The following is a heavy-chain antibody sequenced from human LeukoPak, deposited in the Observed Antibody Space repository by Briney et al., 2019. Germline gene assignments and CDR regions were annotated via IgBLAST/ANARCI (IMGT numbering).Heavy chain of an antibody. V-gene: IGHV3-66*01. J-gene: IGHJ6*02. CDR3: ASEAGTWYYGMAV. CDR1: GVTVSSNY. Sequence: WGSLRLSCAASGVTVSSNYMSWVRQAPGKGLEWVSVIYSGGSTYYADSVRGRFTISRDNSKNTLYLQMNSLRAEDTAVYYCASEAGTWYYGMAVWGQGTTVTVSS. CDR2: IYSGGST. D-gene: IGHD6-13*01.